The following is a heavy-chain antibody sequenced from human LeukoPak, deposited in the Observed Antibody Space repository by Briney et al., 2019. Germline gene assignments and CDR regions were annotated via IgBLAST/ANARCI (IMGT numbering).Heavy chain of an antibody. D-gene: IGHD3-22*01. J-gene: IGHJ4*02. Sequence: ASVKVSCKASGYTFTSYGISWVRQAPGQGLEWMGWISAYNGNTNYAQKLQGRVTMTTDTSTSTAYMELRSLRSDDTAVYYCARSYYHESSDYYFPPDYWGQGSLVTVSS. CDR1: GYTFTSYG. V-gene: IGHV1-18*01. CDR2: ISAYNGNT. CDR3: ARSYYHESSDYYFPPDY.